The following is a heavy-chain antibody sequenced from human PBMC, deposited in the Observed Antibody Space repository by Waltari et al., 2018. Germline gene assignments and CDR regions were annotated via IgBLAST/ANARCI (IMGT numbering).Heavy chain of an antibody. D-gene: IGHD2-15*01. J-gene: IGHJ4*02. Sequence: QLQLQESGPGLVKPSETLSLTCTVSGGSISSSSYYWGWIRQPPGKGLEWIGSIYYSGSTYYNPSLKSRVTISVDTSKNQFSLKLSSVTAADTVVYYCARVGGGLDFDYWGQGTLVTVSS. CDR1: GGSISSSSYY. CDR3: ARVGGGLDFDY. CDR2: IYYSGST. V-gene: IGHV4-39*07.